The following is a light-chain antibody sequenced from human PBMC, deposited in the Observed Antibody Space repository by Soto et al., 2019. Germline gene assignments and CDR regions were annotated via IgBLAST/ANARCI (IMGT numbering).Light chain of an antibody. CDR1: QSVSSY. CDR2: GAS. J-gene: IGKJ1*01. Sequence: EIVLTQSPATLSFSAGARATHSCRASQSVSSYLAWYQQKPGQAPRLLIYGASTRATGIPARFSGSGSGTEFTPTISSLQSEDFAVYYCQQYKNWPTWTVGQGTKVDIK. V-gene: IGKV3-15*01. CDR3: QQYKNWPTWT.